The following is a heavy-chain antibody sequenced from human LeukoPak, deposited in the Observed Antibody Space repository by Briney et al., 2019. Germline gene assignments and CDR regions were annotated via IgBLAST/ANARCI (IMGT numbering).Heavy chain of an antibody. D-gene: IGHD2-2*01. Sequence: SETLSLTCAVYGGSFSGYYWSWIRQPPGKGLEWIGEINHSGSTNYNPSLKSRVTISVDTSKNQFSLKLSFVTAADTAVYYCARGGIVPAQDAYYYYGMDVWGQGTTVTVSS. J-gene: IGHJ6*02. V-gene: IGHV4-34*01. CDR2: INHSGST. CDR1: GGSFSGYY. CDR3: ARGGIVPAQDAYYYYGMDV.